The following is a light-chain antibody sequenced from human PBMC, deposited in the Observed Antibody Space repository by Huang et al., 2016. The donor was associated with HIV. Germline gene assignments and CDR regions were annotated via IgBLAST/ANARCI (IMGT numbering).Light chain of an antibody. J-gene: IGKJ4*01. CDR2: DAS. CDR3: QQRSAWPLT. V-gene: IGKV3-11*01. Sequence: EIVLTQSPATLSLSPGERATLSCRASQCVHSYLAWYQQKPGQAPRLLIYDASNRATGIPARFSGSGSGTDFTLTISNLQSEDFAVYYCQQRSAWPLTFGGGTKVEI. CDR1: QCVHSY.